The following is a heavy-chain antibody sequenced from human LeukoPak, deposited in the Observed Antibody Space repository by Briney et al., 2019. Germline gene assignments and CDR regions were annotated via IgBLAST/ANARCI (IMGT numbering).Heavy chain of an antibody. V-gene: IGHV3-48*01. Sequence: SGGSLRLSCAASGFTFSSYSMNWVRQAPGKGLEWVSYISSSSSTIYYADSVKGRFTISRDNSKNTLYLQMNSLRAEDTAVYYCARGRGYSQSNWVDPWGQGTMVTVSA. CDR2: ISSSSSTI. CDR1: GFTFSSYS. CDR3: ARGRGYSQSNWVDP. J-gene: IGHJ5*02. D-gene: IGHD5-18*01.